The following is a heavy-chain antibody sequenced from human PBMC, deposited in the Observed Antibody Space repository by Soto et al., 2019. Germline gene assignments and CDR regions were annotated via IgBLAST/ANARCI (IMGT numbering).Heavy chain of an antibody. V-gene: IGHV3-30-3*01. CDR1: GFTFSSYA. CDR3: ARDADPWISRGYYYYGMDV. CDR2: ISYDGSNK. Sequence: QVQLVESGGGVVQPGRSLRLSCAASGFTFSSYAMHWVRQAPGNGLEWVAVISYDGSNKYYADSVKGRFTISRDNSMNTLYLQMNSLRAEDTAVYYCARDADPWISRGYYYYGMDVWGQGTTVTFSS. J-gene: IGHJ6*02. D-gene: IGHD3-22*01.